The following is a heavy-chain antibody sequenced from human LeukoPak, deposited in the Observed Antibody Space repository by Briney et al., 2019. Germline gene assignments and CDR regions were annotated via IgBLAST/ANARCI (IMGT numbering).Heavy chain of an antibody. CDR3: AREDGYCSGGNCYSYFDS. J-gene: IGHJ4*02. Sequence: GGSLRLSCAASGFTFSHCWMSWVRQAPGKGLEWVAYIKKTGSETYYVDSVKGRFTITRDNTRNSLFLQMYSLRAEDTAVYFCAREDGYCSGGNCYSYFDSWGQGTLVTVSS. CDR2: IKKTGSET. CDR1: GFTFSHCW. D-gene: IGHD2-15*01. V-gene: IGHV3-7*01.